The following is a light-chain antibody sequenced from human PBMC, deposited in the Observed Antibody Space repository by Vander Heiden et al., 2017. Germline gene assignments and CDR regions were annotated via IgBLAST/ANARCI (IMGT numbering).Light chain of an antibody. CDR1: QSVNTN. CDR2: GAS. V-gene: IGKV3-15*01. Sequence: EIVMTQSPGTLSVSPGERATLSCRASQSVNTNLAWYQKKPGQAPGLLIYGASTRATGITARFSGSGSGTEFTLTISSLQSEDFAVYYCQQFSNWPYTLGQGTKLEI. J-gene: IGKJ2*01. CDR3: QQFSNWPYT.